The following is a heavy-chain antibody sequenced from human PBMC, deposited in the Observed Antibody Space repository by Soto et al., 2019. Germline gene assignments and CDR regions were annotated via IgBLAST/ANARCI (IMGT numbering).Heavy chain of an antibody. D-gene: IGHD3-16*02. CDR1: GYSFTSYW. CDR3: ARGPAITFGGVIVPYYFDY. Sequence: GESLKISCKGSGYSFTSYWIGWVRQMPGKGLEWMGIIYPGDSDTRYSPSFQGQVTISADKSVSTAYLQWSSLKASDTAMYYCARGPAITFGGVIVPYYFDYWGQGTLVTVSS. J-gene: IGHJ4*02. CDR2: IYPGDSDT. V-gene: IGHV5-51*01.